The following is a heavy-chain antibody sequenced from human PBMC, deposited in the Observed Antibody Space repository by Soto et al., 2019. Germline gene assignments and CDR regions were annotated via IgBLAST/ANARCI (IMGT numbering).Heavy chain of an antibody. CDR2: IIPIFGTA. V-gene: IGHV1-69*01. D-gene: IGHD3-22*01. J-gene: IGHJ4*02. Sequence: QVQLVQSGAEVKKPGSSVKVSCKASGGTFSSYAISWVRQAPGQGLEWMGGIIPIFGTANYAQKFQGRVTITADESTSTAYMELSSLRSEDTAVYYCARDRYYCDSSGYYLFDYWGQGTLVTVSS. CDR1: GGTFSSYA. CDR3: ARDRYYCDSSGYYLFDY.